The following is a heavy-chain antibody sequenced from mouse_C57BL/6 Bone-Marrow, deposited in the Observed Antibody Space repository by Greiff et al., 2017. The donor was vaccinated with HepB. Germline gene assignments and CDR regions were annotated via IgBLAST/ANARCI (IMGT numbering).Heavy chain of an antibody. J-gene: IGHJ2*01. Sequence: EVKLQESGPGLVKPSQSLSLTCSVTGYSITSGYYWNWIRQFPGNKLEWMGYISYDGSNNYNPSLKNRISITRDPSKNQFFLKLNSVTTEDTAAYYGARSYFDYWGQGTTLTVSS. CDR2: ISYDGSN. CDR1: GYSITSGYY. V-gene: IGHV3-6*01. CDR3: ARSYFDY.